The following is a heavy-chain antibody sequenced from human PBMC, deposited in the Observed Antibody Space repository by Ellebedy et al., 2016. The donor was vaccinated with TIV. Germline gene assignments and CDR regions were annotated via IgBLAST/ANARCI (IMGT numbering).Heavy chain of an antibody. J-gene: IGHJ4*02. Sequence: SETLSLXCAVYGGSFSGYYWSWIRQPPGKGLEWIGEINHSGSTNYNPSLKSRVTISVDTSKNQFSLKLSSVTAADTAVYYCARMSGYKSFDYWGQGTLVTVSS. CDR1: GGSFSGYY. CDR3: ARMSGYKSFDY. D-gene: IGHD3-3*01. V-gene: IGHV4-34*01. CDR2: INHSGST.